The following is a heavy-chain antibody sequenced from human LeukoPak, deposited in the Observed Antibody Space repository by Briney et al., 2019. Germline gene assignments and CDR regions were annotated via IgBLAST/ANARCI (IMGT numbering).Heavy chain of an antibody. CDR2: IYPGDSDT. CDR3: ARHLNAGSVGAPLYFDS. CDR1: GYSFTTYW. Sequence: GESLKISCKAFGYSFTTYWIGWVRQMPGKGLGWMGIIYPGDSDTRYSPSFQGQVTMSVDKSISTAYLQWSSLKASDTAMYYCARHLNAGSVGAPLYFDSWGQGTLVTVSS. D-gene: IGHD1-26*01. J-gene: IGHJ4*02. V-gene: IGHV5-51*01.